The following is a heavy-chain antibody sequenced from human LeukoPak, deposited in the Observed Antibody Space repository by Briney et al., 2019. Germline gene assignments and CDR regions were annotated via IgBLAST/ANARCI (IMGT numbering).Heavy chain of an antibody. J-gene: IGHJ4*02. Sequence: PSETLSLTCTVSGGSISSYYWNWIRQPAGKGLEWIGRIYTGGSTNYNPSLKSRVTMPVDTSKNQFSLKLSSVTAADTAMYYCAIDISGLNFDYWGQGTLVTVSS. CDR3: AIDISGLNFDY. CDR2: IYTGGST. V-gene: IGHV4-4*07. D-gene: IGHD3-22*01. CDR1: GGSISSYY.